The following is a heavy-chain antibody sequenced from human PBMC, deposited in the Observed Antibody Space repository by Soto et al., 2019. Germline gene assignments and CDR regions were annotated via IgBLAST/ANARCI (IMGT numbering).Heavy chain of an antibody. CDR2: IGTAGDT. V-gene: IGHV3-13*01. Sequence: GESLKISCAASGFTFSSYDMHWVRQATGKGLEWVSAIGTAGDTYYPGSVKGRFTISRENAKNSLYLQMNSLRAGDTAVYYCARGTTIATRNYYYYYMDVWGKGTTVTVSS. CDR3: ARGTTIATRNYYYYYMDV. J-gene: IGHJ6*03. D-gene: IGHD6-13*01. CDR1: GFTFSSYD.